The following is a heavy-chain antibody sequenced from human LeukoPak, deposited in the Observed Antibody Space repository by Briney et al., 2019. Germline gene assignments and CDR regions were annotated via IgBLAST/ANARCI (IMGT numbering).Heavy chain of an antibody. J-gene: IGHJ4*02. Sequence: SETLSLTCTASGGSISPYYWSWIRQPPGKGLEWIGYIYYSGSTNYNPSLKSRVTISVDTSKNQISLKLSSVTAADSAVYYCVRRVRYFGQNDYWGQGTLVTVSS. CDR3: VRRVRYFGQNDY. V-gene: IGHV4-59*08. CDR1: GGSISPYY. D-gene: IGHD3-9*01. CDR2: IYYSGST.